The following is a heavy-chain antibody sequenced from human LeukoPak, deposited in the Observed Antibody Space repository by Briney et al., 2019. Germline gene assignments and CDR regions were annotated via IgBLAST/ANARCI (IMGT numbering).Heavy chain of an antibody. CDR2: IYYRGST. J-gene: IGHJ4*02. CDR1: GGSISSYY. CDR3: ARLGGSSQFDY. D-gene: IGHD1-26*01. V-gene: IGHV4-59*01. Sequence: PSETLSLTCKVSGGSISSYYWSWIRQPPGKGLEWIGYIYYRGSTNYNSSLKSRVTESLDTSKSQFSLKLSSVTAADTAVYYCARLGGSSQFDYWGQGILVTVSS.